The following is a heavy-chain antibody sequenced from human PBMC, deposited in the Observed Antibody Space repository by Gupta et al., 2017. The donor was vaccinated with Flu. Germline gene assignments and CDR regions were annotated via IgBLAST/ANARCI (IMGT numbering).Heavy chain of an antibody. D-gene: IGHD6-19*01. CDR3: AKDRLRHSSGWDDAFDI. CDR2: ISGSGGST. Sequence: EVQLLESGGGLVQPGGSLRLSCAASGFTFSTNTMSWVRQVPGKGLEWVSAISGSGGSTYYADSVKGRFTISRDNSKNTLYLQMNSLRAEDTAVYYCAKDRLRHSSGWDDAFDIWGQGTMVTVSS. J-gene: IGHJ3*02. CDR1: GFTFSTNT. V-gene: IGHV3-23*01.